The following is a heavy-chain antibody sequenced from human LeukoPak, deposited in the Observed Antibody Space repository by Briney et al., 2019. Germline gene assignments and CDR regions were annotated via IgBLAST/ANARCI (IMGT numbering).Heavy chain of an antibody. Sequence: GGSLRLSCAASGFTFSSYAMSWVRQAPGKGLEWVSAISGSGGSTYYADSVKGRFTISRDNSKNTLYLHMNSLRAEDTAVYYCARSPSSSWYNSRFDPWGQGTLVTVSS. CDR2: ISGSGGST. CDR1: GFTFSSYA. V-gene: IGHV3-23*01. CDR3: ARSPSSSWYNSRFDP. D-gene: IGHD6-13*01. J-gene: IGHJ5*02.